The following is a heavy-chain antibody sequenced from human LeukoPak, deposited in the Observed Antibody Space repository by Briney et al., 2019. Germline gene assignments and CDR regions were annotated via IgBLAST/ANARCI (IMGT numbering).Heavy chain of an antibody. Sequence: ASVKVSCKASGYTFTSYGISWVRQAPGQGLEWMGWISAYNGNTNYAQKLQGRVTMTTDTSTSTAYMELRSLRSDDTAVYYCARLYGDYRSALLPSPYFDYWGQGTPVTVSS. D-gene: IGHD4-17*01. CDR3: ARLYGDYRSALLPSPYFDY. V-gene: IGHV1-18*01. CDR1: GYTFTSYG. CDR2: ISAYNGNT. J-gene: IGHJ4*02.